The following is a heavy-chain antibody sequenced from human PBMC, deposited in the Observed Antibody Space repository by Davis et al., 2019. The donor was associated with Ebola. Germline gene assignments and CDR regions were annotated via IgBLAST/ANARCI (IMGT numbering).Heavy chain of an antibody. CDR1: GGSISSSNW. V-gene: IGHV4-4*02. CDR2: IYHSGST. D-gene: IGHD6-6*01. J-gene: IGHJ6*02. CDR3: ARAAARLYYYYGMDV. Sequence: PSETLSLTCAVSGGSISSSNWWSWVRQPPGKGLEWIGEIYHSGSTNYNPSLKSRVTISVDKSKNQFSLKLSSVTAADTAVYYCARAAARLYYYYGMDVWGQGTTVTVSS.